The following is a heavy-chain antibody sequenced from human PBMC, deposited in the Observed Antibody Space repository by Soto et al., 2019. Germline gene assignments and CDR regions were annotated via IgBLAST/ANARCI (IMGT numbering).Heavy chain of an antibody. V-gene: IGHV3-23*01. CDR2: ISGSGGST. D-gene: IGHD6-13*01. J-gene: IGHJ4*02. Sequence: GGSLRLSCAASGFTFSSFAMSWVRQAPGKGLGWVSAISGSGGSTYSVKGRFTISRDNAKNTVSLQMNSLRAEDTGVYYCAKDSWYFDLWSQGSLVTVSS. CDR1: GFTFSSFA. CDR3: AKDSWYFDL.